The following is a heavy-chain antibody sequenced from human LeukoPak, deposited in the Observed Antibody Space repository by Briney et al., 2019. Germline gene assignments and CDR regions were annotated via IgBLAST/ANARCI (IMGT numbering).Heavy chain of an antibody. CDR1: GGSISSYY. V-gene: IGHV4-59*01. J-gene: IGHJ5*01. CDR2: IYYSGST. Sequence: PSETLSLTCTVSGGSISSYYWSWIRQPPGKGLEWIGYIYYSGSTNYNPSLKSRVTISVDTSKNQFSLKLSSVTAADTAEYYCARVFADWFDPWGQGTLVTVSS. CDR3: ARVFADWFDP.